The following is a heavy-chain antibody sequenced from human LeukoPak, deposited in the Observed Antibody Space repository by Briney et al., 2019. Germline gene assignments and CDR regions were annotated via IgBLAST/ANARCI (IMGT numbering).Heavy chain of an antibody. V-gene: IGHV1-69*13. J-gene: IGHJ4*02. D-gene: IGHD1-26*01. Sequence: GASVTVSCKASGGTFSSYAISWVRQAPGQGLEWMGGIIPIFGTANYAQKFQGRVTITADESTSTAYMELSSLRSEDTAVYYCARDLEWELLGYWGQGTLVTVSS. CDR1: GGTFSSYA. CDR3: ARDLEWELLGY. CDR2: IIPIFGTA.